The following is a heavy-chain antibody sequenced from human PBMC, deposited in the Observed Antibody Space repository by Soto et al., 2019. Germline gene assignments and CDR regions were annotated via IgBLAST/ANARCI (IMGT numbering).Heavy chain of an antibody. V-gene: IGHV3-74*01. CDR1: GFTFSSYL. J-gene: IGHJ4*02. CDR2: ITGDGSST. D-gene: IGHD3-16*01. CDR3: VRDDPGLGIDF. Sequence: GGSLRLSCEVSGFTFSSYLMHWVRQVSGKGLVWVSHITGDGSSTAYADSVKGRFSISRDNAKNTLYLQMNSLRAEDTAVYYCVRDDPGLGIDFWGQGTQVTVSS.